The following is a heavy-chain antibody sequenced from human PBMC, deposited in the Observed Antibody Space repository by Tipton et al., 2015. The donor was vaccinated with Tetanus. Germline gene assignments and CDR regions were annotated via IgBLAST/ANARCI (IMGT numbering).Heavy chain of an antibody. J-gene: IGHJ4*02. D-gene: IGHD5/OR15-5a*01. Sequence: SLRLSCAASGFTFSHYWMTWVRQAPGKGLEWVANIKVDGSEKYFVDSVKGRFTVSRDNAKSSLYLQMNSLRADDTAIYHCARGSLHSFDYWGQGILVTVSS. CDR2: IKVDGSEK. V-gene: IGHV3-7*03. CDR3: ARGSLHSFDY. CDR1: GFTFSHYW.